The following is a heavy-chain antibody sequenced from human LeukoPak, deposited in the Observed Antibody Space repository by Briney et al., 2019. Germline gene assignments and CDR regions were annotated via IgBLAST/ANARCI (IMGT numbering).Heavy chain of an antibody. CDR2: IKQDGSRK. CDR3: TRVGYIDEGIDY. J-gene: IGHJ4*02. V-gene: IGHV3-7*04. CDR1: GFPFSSYW. D-gene: IGHD5-24*01. Sequence: GGSLRLFCVASGFPFSSYWMTWVRQAPGKGLEWVANIKQDGSRKSYVDSVKGRFTISRDNAKNSLYLQMNSLRAEDTAIYYCTRVGYIDEGIDYWGQGTLVTVSS.